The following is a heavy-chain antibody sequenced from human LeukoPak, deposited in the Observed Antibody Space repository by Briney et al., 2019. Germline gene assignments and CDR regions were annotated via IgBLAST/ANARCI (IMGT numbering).Heavy chain of an antibody. D-gene: IGHD3-22*01. CDR3: AKDRLGIGYYGSPVTRKDAFDI. J-gene: IGHJ3*02. V-gene: IGHV3-23*01. CDR2: ISGGDDST. Sequence: GGSLRLSCAASGFTFSSYVMSWVRQAPGKRLEWVSAISGGDDSTYYADSVKGRFTISRDNSKNTLYLQMNSLRAEDTAVYYCAKDRLGIGYYGSPVTRKDAFDIWGQGTMVTVSS. CDR1: GFTFSSYV.